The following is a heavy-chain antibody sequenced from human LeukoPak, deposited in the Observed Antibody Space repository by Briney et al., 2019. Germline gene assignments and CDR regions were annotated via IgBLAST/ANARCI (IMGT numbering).Heavy chain of an antibody. Sequence: GASGKVSCKASGYTFTSYGISWVRQPPGQGLEWMGIINPSGPSTSYAQKFQGRVTMTRDTSTSTVYMELSSLRSEDTAMYYCARDPNIEVVPAASGKLDYWGQGTLVTVSS. V-gene: IGHV1-46*01. D-gene: IGHD2-2*01. CDR1: GYTFTSYG. CDR2: INPSGPST. CDR3: ARDPNIEVVPAASGKLDY. J-gene: IGHJ4*02.